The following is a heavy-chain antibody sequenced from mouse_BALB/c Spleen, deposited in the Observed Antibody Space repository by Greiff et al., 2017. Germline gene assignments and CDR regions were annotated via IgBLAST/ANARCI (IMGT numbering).Heavy chain of an antibody. Sequence: QVQLKESGPGLVAPSQSLSITCTVSGFSLTSYDISWIRQPPGKGLEWLGVIWTGGGTNYNSAFMSRLSISKDNSKSQVFLKMNSLQTDDTAIYYCVRDDGYRRYWWGQGTTLTVSS. J-gene: IGHJ2*01. CDR2: IWTGGGT. CDR3: VRDDGYRRYW. D-gene: IGHD2-3*01. V-gene: IGHV2-9-2*01. CDR1: GFSLTSYD.